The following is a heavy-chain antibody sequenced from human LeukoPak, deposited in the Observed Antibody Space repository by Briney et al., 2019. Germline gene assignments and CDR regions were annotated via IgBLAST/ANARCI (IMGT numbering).Heavy chain of an antibody. V-gene: IGHV3-53*05. CDR2: IYVDGST. J-gene: IGHJ4*02. CDR3: ARLGIITAAGSNDY. Sequence: GGSLRLSCAASRFTVSSNYMSWVRQAPGKGLEWVSVIYVDGSTYYADSVQGRFTISRDNSKNTLYLQMNSLRAEDTAVYYCARLGIITAAGSNDYWGQGTLVTVSS. CDR1: RFTVSSNY. D-gene: IGHD6-13*01.